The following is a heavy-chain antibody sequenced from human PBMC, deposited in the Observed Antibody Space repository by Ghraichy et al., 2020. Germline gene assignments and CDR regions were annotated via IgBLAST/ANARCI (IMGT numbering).Heavy chain of an antibody. CDR2: ISSSSRTI. V-gene: IGHV3-48*02. CDR3: ARASTVVRFYYYDGMDV. D-gene: IGHD4-23*01. J-gene: IGHJ6*02. CDR1: GFTFSSYN. Sequence: GESLNISCVGSGFTFSSYNMNWVRQSPGKGLEWVSYISSSSRTIFYADSVKGRFTISRDNAQNSLHLQMNSLRDEDTAEYYCARASTVVRFYYYDGMDVWGQGTTVTVSS.